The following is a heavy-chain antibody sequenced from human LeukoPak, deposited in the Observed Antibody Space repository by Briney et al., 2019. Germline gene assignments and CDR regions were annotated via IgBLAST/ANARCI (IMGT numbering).Heavy chain of an antibody. CDR2: ISSSGSTI. V-gene: IGHV3-11*04. J-gene: IGHJ4*02. CDR3: ARGPYDYGEYIDY. D-gene: IGHD4-17*01. CDR1: GFTFSDYY. Sequence: GGSLRLSCAASGFTFSDYYMSWIRQAPGKGLEWVSYISSSGSTIYYADSVKGRFTISRDNAKNSLYLQLNSLRAEDTAVYHCARGPYDYGEYIDYWGQGTLVTVSS.